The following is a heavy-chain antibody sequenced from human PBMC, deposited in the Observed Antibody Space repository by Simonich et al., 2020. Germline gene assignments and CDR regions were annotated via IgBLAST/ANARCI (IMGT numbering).Heavy chain of an antibody. CDR1: GGSFSGYY. CDR3: ARGLRVAAAGTAFQH. Sequence: QVQLQQWGAGLLKPSETLSLTCAVYGGSFSGYYWSWIRQPPGKGQAWIGEINHRGNTNYTPSLKSRVTISVDTSKNQFSLKLSSVTAAATAVYYCARGLRVAAAGTAFQHWGQGTLVTVSS. CDR2: INHRGNT. D-gene: IGHD6-13*01. J-gene: IGHJ1*01. V-gene: IGHV4-34*01.